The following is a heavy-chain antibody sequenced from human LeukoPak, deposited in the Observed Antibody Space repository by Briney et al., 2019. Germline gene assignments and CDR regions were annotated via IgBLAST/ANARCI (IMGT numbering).Heavy chain of an antibody. Sequence: ASVKVSCKASGYTFTSYAISWVRQAPGQGLEWMGWINTYNGNTNYAQKLQGSVTLTTDTSTSTAYMELRSLRSDDTAVYYCARGGDPRYFDYWGQGTLVTVSS. CDR2: INTYNGNT. CDR1: GYTFTSYA. CDR3: ARGGDPRYFDY. J-gene: IGHJ4*02. V-gene: IGHV1-18*01. D-gene: IGHD2-21*02.